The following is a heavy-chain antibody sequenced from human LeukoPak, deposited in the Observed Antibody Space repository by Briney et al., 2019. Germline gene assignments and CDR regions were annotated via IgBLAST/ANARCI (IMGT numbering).Heavy chain of an antibody. V-gene: IGHV3-23*01. Sequence: PGGSLRLSCAASGFTFSSYAMSWVRQAPGKGLEWVSVISGSGGSTYYADSVKGRFTISRDNSKNTLYLQMSSLRAEDTAVYYCAKGPKRWELLCYFDYWGQGTLVTVSS. J-gene: IGHJ4*02. CDR3: AKGPKRWELLCYFDY. CDR2: ISGSGGST. D-gene: IGHD1-26*01. CDR1: GFTFSSYA.